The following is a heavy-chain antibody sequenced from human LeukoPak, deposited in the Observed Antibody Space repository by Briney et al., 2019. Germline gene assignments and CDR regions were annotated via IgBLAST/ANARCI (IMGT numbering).Heavy chain of an antibody. Sequence: ASVKVSCKASGYTFTSYDMHWVRQAPGQGLEWMGWINPNSGGTNYAQKFQGRVTMTRDTSISTAYMELSRLRSDDTAVYYCAREGDGYNLYYFDYWGQGTLVTVSS. J-gene: IGHJ4*02. CDR3: AREGDGYNLYYFDY. CDR1: GYTFTSYD. D-gene: IGHD5-24*01. CDR2: INPNSGGT. V-gene: IGHV1-2*02.